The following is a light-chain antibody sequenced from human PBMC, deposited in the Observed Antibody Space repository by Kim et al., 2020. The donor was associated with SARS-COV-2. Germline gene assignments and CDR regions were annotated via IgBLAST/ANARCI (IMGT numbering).Light chain of an antibody. CDR1: SGHSSYI. CDR3: ETWESRV. V-gene: IGLV4-60*03. J-gene: IGLJ6*01. Sequence: QPVLTQSSSASASLGSSVKLTCTLSSGHSSYIIAWHQQQPGKAPRYLLKLEGSGSYNKGSGVPDRFSGSSSGADRYLTISNLQSEDEADYYCETWESRVFGSGTQLTVL. CDR2: LEGSGSY.